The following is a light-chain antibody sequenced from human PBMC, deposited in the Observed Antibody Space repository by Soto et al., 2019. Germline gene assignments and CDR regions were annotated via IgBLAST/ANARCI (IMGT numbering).Light chain of an antibody. Sequence: EIVLTQSPATRSVSPGDRATLSCRASESVSSNVAWYQQKPGQTPRLLIYGASTRATGVPPRFSGSRSGTEFTLTISSLQSEDFAVYYCQQYFNWPPYTFGQGTKVDIK. J-gene: IGKJ2*01. V-gene: IGKV3-15*01. CDR2: GAS. CDR3: QQYFNWPPYT. CDR1: ESVSSN.